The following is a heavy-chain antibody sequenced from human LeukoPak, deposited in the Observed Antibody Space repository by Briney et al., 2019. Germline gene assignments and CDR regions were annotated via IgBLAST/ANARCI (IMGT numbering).Heavy chain of an antibody. CDR2: ITHTGGT. D-gene: IGHD4-11*01. Sequence: SETLSLTCAVYGGSFSGYFWTWIRQPPGKGLEWIGEITHTGGTEYNPSPKSRVTISVDTSKSQFSLKLDSVTAADTALYYCARDYQTVTNAWGQGTLVTVSS. V-gene: IGHV4-34*01. CDR3: ARDYQTVTNA. CDR1: GGSFSGYF. J-gene: IGHJ5*02.